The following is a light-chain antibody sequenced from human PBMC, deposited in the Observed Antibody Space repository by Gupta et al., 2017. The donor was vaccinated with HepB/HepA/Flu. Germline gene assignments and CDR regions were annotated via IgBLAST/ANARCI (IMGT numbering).Light chain of an antibody. CDR2: DAF. CDR3: LQDYSYPYT. CDR1: QGISSS. V-gene: IGKV1-6*01. J-gene: IGKJ2*01. Sequence: AIQMTQSPSSLSASVGDSVTITCRASQGISSSLGWYQQIPGKAPKLLVYDAFSLRSGVPSRFSGSGSSTDFTLTISSLQPEDFATYYCLQDYSYPYTFGQGTKLEIK.